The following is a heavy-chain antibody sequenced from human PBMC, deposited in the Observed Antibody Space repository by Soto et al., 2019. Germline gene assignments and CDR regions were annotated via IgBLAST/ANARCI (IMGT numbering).Heavy chain of an antibody. Sequence: GGSLRLSCAASGFTFSSYAMHWVRQAPGKGLEWVAVISYDGSNKYYADSVKGRFTISRDNSKNTLYLQMNSLRAEDTAVYYCARDRTTGGSGSYYSDFDYWGQGTLGTVSA. V-gene: IGHV3-30-3*01. J-gene: IGHJ4*02. CDR1: GFTFSSYA. D-gene: IGHD3-10*01. CDR3: ARDRTTGGSGSYYSDFDY. CDR2: ISYDGSNK.